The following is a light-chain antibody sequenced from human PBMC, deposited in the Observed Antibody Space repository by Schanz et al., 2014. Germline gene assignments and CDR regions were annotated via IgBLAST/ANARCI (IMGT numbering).Light chain of an antibody. CDR2: GAS. V-gene: IGKV3-20*01. J-gene: IGKJ2*01. CDR3: QQYGSSPYT. CDR1: QSVSSK. Sequence: EIVMTQSPATLSVSPGESATLSCRASQSVSSKLAWYQQKPGQAPRLLIYGASSRATGIPDRFSGSGSGTDFTLTISRLEPEDFAVYYCQQYGSSPYTFGQGTKLEIK.